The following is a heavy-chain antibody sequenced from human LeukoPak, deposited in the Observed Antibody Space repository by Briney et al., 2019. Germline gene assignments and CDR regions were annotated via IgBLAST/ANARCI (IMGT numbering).Heavy chain of an antibody. D-gene: IGHD6-19*01. CDR2: ISAYNGNT. CDR1: GYTFTSYG. Sequence: EASVKVSCKASGYTFTSYGISWVRQAPGQGLEWMGWISAYNGNTNYAQKLQGRVTMTTDTSTSTAYMELRSLRSDDTAVYYCARDRGESGIAVAGTYNWFDPWGQGTLVTVSS. V-gene: IGHV1-18*01. CDR3: ARDRGESGIAVAGTYNWFDP. J-gene: IGHJ5*02.